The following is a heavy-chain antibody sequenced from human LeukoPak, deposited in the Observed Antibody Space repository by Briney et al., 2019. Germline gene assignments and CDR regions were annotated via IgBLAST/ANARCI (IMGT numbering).Heavy chain of an antibody. CDR1: GGSIYDSNYY. CDR3: ARRFHGSGSHFFDY. V-gene: IGHV4-39*01. Sequence: PSETLSLTCIVSGGSIYDSNYYWGWLRPPPEKGLEWIGSFYYTGNTYYSPSLQSRVTISADTSNNQFSLSLRSVTASDTAVYYCARRFHGSGSHFFDYWGQGKLVSVSS. J-gene: IGHJ4*02. CDR2: FYYTGNT. D-gene: IGHD3-10*01.